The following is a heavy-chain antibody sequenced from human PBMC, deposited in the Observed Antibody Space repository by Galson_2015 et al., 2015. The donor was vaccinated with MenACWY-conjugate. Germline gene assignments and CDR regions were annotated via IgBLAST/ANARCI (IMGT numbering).Heavy chain of an antibody. CDR1: GLIVSNNY. D-gene: IGHD5-12*01. CDR3: ARVLLRDIRTWEGYSHYYMDV. J-gene: IGHJ6*03. V-gene: IGHV3-53*01. Sequence: SLRLSCAASGLIVSNNYMRWVRQAPGKGLEWVSVIYSGGSTYYADPVKDRVTISRDNAKNTVYLQMNSLRAEDTAVYYCARVLLRDIRTWEGYSHYYMDVWGKGTTVTVSS. CDR2: IYSGGST.